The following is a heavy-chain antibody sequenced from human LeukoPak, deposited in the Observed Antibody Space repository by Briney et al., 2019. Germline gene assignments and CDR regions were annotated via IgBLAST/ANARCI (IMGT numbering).Heavy chain of an antibody. CDR1: GGSIGSYY. CDR2: IYYSGST. CDR3: ARDRWSGIDY. V-gene: IGHV4-59*01. D-gene: IGHD3-10*01. Sequence: PSETLSLTCTVSGGSIGSYYWSWIRQPPGKGLEWIGYIYYSGSTNYNPSLKSRVTISVDTSKNQFSLKLSAVTAADTAVYYCARDRWSGIDYWGQGTLVTVSS. J-gene: IGHJ4*02.